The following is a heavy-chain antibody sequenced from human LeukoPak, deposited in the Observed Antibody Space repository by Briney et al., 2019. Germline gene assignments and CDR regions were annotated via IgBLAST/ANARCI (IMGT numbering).Heavy chain of an antibody. CDR3: AGEVRDCSGGSCYHTDDY. D-gene: IGHD2-15*01. J-gene: IGHJ4*02. CDR2: ISSSSSYI. Sequence: PGGSLRLSCAASGFTFSSYSMNWVRQAPGKGLEWVSSISSSSSYIYYADSVKGRFTISRDNAKNSLYLQMNSLRAEDTAVYYCAGEVRDCSGGSCYHTDDYWGQGTLVTVSS. V-gene: IGHV3-21*01. CDR1: GFTFSSYS.